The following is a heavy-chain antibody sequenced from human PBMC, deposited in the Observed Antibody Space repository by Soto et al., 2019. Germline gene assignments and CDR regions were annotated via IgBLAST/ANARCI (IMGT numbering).Heavy chain of an antibody. Sequence: GESLKISCKASGYRFANYWIGWVRQMPGKGLELMGIIYPDDSDTRYSPSFQGQVTISADKSITTAYLQWSSLKASDTAMYYCARFPSGRDPNWFDPWGQGTLVTVSS. CDR1: GYRFANYW. CDR2: IYPDDSDT. CDR3: ARFPSGRDPNWFDP. V-gene: IGHV5-51*01. J-gene: IGHJ5*02. D-gene: IGHD1-26*01.